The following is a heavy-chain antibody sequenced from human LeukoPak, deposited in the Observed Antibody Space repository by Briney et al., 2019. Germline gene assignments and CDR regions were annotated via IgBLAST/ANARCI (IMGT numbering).Heavy chain of an antibody. V-gene: IGHV3-15*01. D-gene: IGHD6-19*01. J-gene: IGHJ4*02. CDR2: IKSKTDGGTT. CDR1: GFTFTNAW. CDR3: TTDLAGRVLDY. Sequence: GGSLRLSCEASGFTFTNAWMSWVRQAPGKGLEWVGRIKSKTDGGTTDYAAPVKGRFTISRDDSKNTLYLQMNSLKTEDTAVYYCTTDLAGRVLDYWGQGTLVTVSS.